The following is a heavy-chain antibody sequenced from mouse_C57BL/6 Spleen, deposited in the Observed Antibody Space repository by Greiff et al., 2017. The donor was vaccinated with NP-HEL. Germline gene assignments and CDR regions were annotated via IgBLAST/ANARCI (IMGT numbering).Heavy chain of an antibody. V-gene: IGHV5-17*01. D-gene: IGHD2-3*01. CDR2: ISSGSSTI. CDR1: GFTFSDYG. Sequence: EVKLVESGGGLVKPGGSLKLSCAASGFTFSDYGMHWVRQAPEKGLEWVAYISSGSSTIYYADTVKGRFTISRDNAKNTLFLQMTSLRSEDTAMYYCARYSSDGYFAYWGQGTLVTVSA. J-gene: IGHJ3*01. CDR3: ARYSSDGYFAY.